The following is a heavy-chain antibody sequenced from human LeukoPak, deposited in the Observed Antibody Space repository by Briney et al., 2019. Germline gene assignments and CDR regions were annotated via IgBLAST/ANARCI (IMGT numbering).Heavy chain of an antibody. CDR2: IYPGDSDT. CDR3: ARQPVLNVGATNYYYMDV. J-gene: IGHJ6*03. Sequence: GESLQISCKGSGYSFTSYWIGWVRQMPGKGLEWMGIIYPGDSDTRYSPSFQGQVTISADKSISTAYLQWSSLKASDTAMYYCARQPVLNVGATNYYYMDVWGKGTTVTVSS. CDR1: GYSFTSYW. D-gene: IGHD1-26*01. V-gene: IGHV5-51*01.